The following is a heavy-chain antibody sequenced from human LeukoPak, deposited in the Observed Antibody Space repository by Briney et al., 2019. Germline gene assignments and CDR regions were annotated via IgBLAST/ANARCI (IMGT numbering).Heavy chain of an antibody. CDR3: AKVNVCYVKRYFDY. D-gene: IGHD2-15*01. Sequence: GPSLRLSRAASGFSVSSNYMSSVRQDPGKGLEWVSVIYIGGRTYYADSVKGRLTISRDISKNTLFLQMTSLRPEAPAVDYLAKVNVCYVKRYFDYWGQGTLVTVSS. CDR2: IYIGGRT. J-gene: IGHJ4*02. V-gene: IGHV3-53*01. CDR1: GFSVSSNY.